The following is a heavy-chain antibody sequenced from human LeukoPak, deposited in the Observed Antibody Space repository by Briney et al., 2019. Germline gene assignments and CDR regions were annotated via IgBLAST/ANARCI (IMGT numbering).Heavy chain of an antibody. V-gene: IGHV3-23*01. J-gene: IGHJ4*02. CDR2: ISGSGGST. CDR3: AKGYDFWSGYYTAFGY. CDR1: GFTFSSYA. Sequence: GGSLRLSCAASGFTFSSYAVSWVRQAPGKGLEWVSAISGSGGSTYYADSVKGRFTISRDNSKNTLYLQMNSLRAEDTAVYYCAKGYDFWSGYYTAFGYWGQGTLVTVSS. D-gene: IGHD3-3*01.